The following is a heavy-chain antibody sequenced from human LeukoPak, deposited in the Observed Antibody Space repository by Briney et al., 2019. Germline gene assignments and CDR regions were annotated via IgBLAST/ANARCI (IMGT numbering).Heavy chain of an antibody. CDR3: ARGGVAVALGDFDY. CDR1: GGSISSSSYY. V-gene: IGHV4-39*07. J-gene: IGHJ4*02. CDR2: IYYSGST. Sequence: SETLSLTCTVSGGSISSSSYYWCWIRQPPGKGLEWIGSIYYSGSTYYNPSLKSRVTISVDTSKNQFSLKLSSVTAADTALYYCARGGVAVALGDFDYWGQGTLVTVSS. D-gene: IGHD6-19*01.